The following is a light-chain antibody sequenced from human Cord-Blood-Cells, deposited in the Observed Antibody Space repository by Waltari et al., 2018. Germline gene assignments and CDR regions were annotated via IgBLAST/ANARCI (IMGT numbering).Light chain of an antibody. CDR3: MQALQTPPT. J-gene: IGKJ1*01. CDR1: QSLLHSNGYNY. CDR2: LGS. Sequence: SPLSLPVTPGEPASISCRSSQSLLHSNGYNYLDWYLQKPGQSPQLLIYLGSNRASGVPDRFSGSGSGTDFTLKISRVEAEDVGVYYCMQALQTPPTFGQGTKVEIK. V-gene: IGKV2-28*01.